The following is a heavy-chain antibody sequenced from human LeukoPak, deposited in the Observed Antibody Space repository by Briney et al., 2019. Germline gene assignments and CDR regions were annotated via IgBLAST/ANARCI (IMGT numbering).Heavy chain of an antibody. CDR1: GGSFSGYY. CDR2: INHSGSI. Sequence: PSETLSLTCAVYGGSFSGYYWSWIRQPPGKGLEWIGEINHSGSINYNPSLKSRVTISVDTSKNQFSLKLSSVTAADTAVYYCARGFPYYYDSSGYWGQGTLVTVSS. J-gene: IGHJ4*02. CDR3: ARGFPYYYDSSGY. V-gene: IGHV4-34*01. D-gene: IGHD3-22*01.